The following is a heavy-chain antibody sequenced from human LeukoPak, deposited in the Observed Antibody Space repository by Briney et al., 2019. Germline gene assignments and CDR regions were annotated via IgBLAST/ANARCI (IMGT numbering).Heavy chain of an antibody. CDR2: IRYDGSNK. J-gene: IGHJ4*02. Sequence: GGSLRLSCAASGFTFSSYGMHWVRQAPGKGLEWVAFIRYDGSNKYYADSVKGRFTISRDNSKNTLYLQMNCLRAEDTAVYYCAAPDCSGGSCSTWGFDYWGQGTLVTVSS. CDR3: AAPDCSGGSCSTWGFDY. D-gene: IGHD2-15*01. V-gene: IGHV3-30*02. CDR1: GFTFSSYG.